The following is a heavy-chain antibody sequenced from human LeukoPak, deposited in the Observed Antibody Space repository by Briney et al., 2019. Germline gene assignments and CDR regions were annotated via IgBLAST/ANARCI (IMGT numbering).Heavy chain of an antibody. CDR2: IYYSGST. CDR1: GGSISSYY. CDR3: ARSLDDSSGYLDAFDI. Sequence: SETLSLTCTVSGGSISSYYWSWIRQPPGKGLEWIGYIYYSGSTNYNPSLKSRVTISVDTSKNQFSLKLSSVTAADTAVYYCARSLDDSSGYLDAFDIWGQGTMVTVSS. D-gene: IGHD3-22*01. V-gene: IGHV4-59*08. J-gene: IGHJ3*02.